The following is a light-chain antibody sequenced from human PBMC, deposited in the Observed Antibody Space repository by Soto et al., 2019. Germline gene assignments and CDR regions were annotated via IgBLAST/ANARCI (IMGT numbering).Light chain of an antibody. CDR3: QKRSNWPPT. V-gene: IGKV3-11*01. Sequence: EIVLTQSPATLSLSPGERATLSCRASQSVSSYLAWYQQKPGQAPRLLLYDASNRATGIPARFSGSGSGTDFTLTISSLGPEDFAVYYCQKRSNWPPTFGGGTKVEIK. CDR1: QSVSSY. CDR2: DAS. J-gene: IGKJ4*01.